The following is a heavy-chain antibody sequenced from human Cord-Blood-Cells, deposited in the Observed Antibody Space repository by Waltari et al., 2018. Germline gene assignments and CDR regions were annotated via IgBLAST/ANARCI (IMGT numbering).Heavy chain of an antibody. D-gene: IGHD3-10*01. CDR1: RLTLRSYG. V-gene: IGHV3-30*18. J-gene: IGHJ4*02. Sequence: VQLLETGGVYVKPGRSLRLSCAPSRLTLRSYGMNWVRQAAGKGLEWVTVISYDGSNKHYADSVKGRITISRDNSKNTLYLQMNSLRAEDTAVYYCEERRAGIDYWGQGTLVTVSS. CDR2: ISYDGSNK. CDR3: EERRAGIDY.